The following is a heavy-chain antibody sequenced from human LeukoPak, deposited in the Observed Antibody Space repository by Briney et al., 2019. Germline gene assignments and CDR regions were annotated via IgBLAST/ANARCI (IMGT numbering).Heavy chain of an antibody. CDR2: INHSGST. J-gene: IGHJ4*02. CDR1: GGSFSGYY. D-gene: IGHD3-22*01. CDR3: ARGAQTYYDKAPVDY. Sequence: SETLSLNCAVYGGSFSGYYWSWIRQPPGKGLEWIGEINHSGSTNYNPSLKSRVTISVDTSKSQFSLKLNSMTAADTAVYYCARGAQTYYDKAPVDYWGQGTLVTVSP. V-gene: IGHV4-34*01.